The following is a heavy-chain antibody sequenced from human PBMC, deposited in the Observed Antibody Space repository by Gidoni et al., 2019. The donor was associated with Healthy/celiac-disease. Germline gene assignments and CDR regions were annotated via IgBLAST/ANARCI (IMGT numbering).Heavy chain of an antibody. Sequence: EVQLLESGGGLVQRGGSLRLSCAATGYPFSSKAMSWVRQAPGKGLECVSASSGSGGSTYYADSVKGRFTISRDNSKNTLYLQMNSLRAEDTAVYYCAKSSPYYYDSSGPVDYWGQGTLVTVSS. D-gene: IGHD3-22*01. CDR3: AKSSPYYYDSSGPVDY. J-gene: IGHJ4*02. CDR1: GYPFSSKA. V-gene: IGHV3-23*01. CDR2: SSGSGGST.